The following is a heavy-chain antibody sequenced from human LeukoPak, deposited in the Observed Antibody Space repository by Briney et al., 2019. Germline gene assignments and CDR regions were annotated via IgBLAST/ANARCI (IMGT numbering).Heavy chain of an antibody. J-gene: IGHJ4*02. Sequence: GGSLRLSCAASGFTFSSYAMRWVRQAPGKGLEWVSAISGSGENTFYADSVKGLFAIARDNSKNTLYLQMNSLRPENTAVYYCAKGHCSGGSCYGTDYWGQGTLVTVSS. D-gene: IGHD2-15*01. CDR3: AKGHCSGGSCYGTDY. CDR2: ISGSGENT. CDR1: GFTFSSYA. V-gene: IGHV3-23*01.